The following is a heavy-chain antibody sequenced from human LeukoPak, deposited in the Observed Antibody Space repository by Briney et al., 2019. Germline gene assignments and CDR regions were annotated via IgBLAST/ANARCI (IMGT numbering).Heavy chain of an antibody. CDR1: GYPFTSYW. CDR2: IFPHDSSI. D-gene: IGHD6-13*01. Sequence: GESLKISCKASGYPFTSYWIGWLRQMPGKGLEWMGIIFPHDSSIRYSPSFQGQVTISADKSISTAYLQWTSLKASDTAMYYCARPAAAGNWFDPWGQGTLVTVSS. V-gene: IGHV5-51*01. J-gene: IGHJ5*02. CDR3: ARPAAAGNWFDP.